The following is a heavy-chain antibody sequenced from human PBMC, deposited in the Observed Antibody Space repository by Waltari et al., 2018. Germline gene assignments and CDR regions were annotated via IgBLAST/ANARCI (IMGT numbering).Heavy chain of an antibody. CDR2: INAGNGNK. CDR3: ARAGVVKHYYYYYGMDV. V-gene: IGHV1-3*01. D-gene: IGHD3-3*01. CDR1: GYTFTSYA. J-gene: IGHJ6*02. Sequence: QVQLVQSGAEVKKPGASVKVSCKASGYTFTSYAMHWVRQAPGQRLEWMGWINAGNGNKKYSQKFQGRVTITRDTSASTAYMELSSLRSEDTAVYYCARAGVVKHYYYYYGMDVWGQGTTVTVSS.